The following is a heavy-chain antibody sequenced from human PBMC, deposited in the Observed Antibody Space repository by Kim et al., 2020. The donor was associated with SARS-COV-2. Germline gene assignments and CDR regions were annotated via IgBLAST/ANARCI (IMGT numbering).Heavy chain of an antibody. J-gene: IGHJ4*02. V-gene: IGHV3-21*01. CDR3: ARVEAPSDDYGDPN. Sequence: GGSLRLSCAASGFTFSSYSMNWVRQAPGKGLEWVSSISSSSSYIYYADSVKGRFTISRDNAKNSLYLQMNSLRAEDTAVYYCARVEAPSDDYGDPNWGQGTLVTVSS. D-gene: IGHD4-17*01. CDR1: GFTFSSYS. CDR2: ISSSSSYI.